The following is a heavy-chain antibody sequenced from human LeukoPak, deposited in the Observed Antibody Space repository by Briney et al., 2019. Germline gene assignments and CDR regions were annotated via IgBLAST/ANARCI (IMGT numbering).Heavy chain of an antibody. J-gene: IGHJ4*02. Sequence: SVKVSCKASGGTFSSYAISWVRQAPGQGLEWMGRIIPILGIANYAQKLQGRVTITADKSTSTAYMELSSLRSEDTAVYYCSRKVTGSVSDDYWGQGTLVTVSS. V-gene: IGHV1-69*04. CDR1: GGTFSSYA. D-gene: IGHD2-21*02. CDR2: IIPILGIA. CDR3: SRKVTGSVSDDY.